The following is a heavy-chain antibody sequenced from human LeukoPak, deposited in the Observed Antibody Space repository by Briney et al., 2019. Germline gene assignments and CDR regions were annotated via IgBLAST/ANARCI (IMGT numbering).Heavy chain of an antibody. CDR3: ARRDGDTIY. CDR2: TYYSGST. J-gene: IGHJ4*02. D-gene: IGHD4-17*01. Sequence: SETLSLTCTVSGGSISSSSYYWGWIRQPPGKGLEWIGSTYYSGSTYYNPSLKSRVTISVDTSKNQFSLKLSSVTAADTAVYYCARRDGDTIYWGQGTLVTVSS. V-gene: IGHV4-39*01. CDR1: GGSISSSSYY.